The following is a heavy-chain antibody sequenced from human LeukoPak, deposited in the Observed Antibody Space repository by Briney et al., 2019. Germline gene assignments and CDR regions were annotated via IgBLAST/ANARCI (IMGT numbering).Heavy chain of an antibody. CDR1: GGSISSGDYY. D-gene: IGHD4-23*01. V-gene: IGHV4-31*03. CDR3: ARSRAGFTVVYFEY. J-gene: IGHJ4*02. Sequence: SQTLSLTCTVSGGSISSGDYYWSWIRQHPGKGLEWIGYIHYSGSTHYNPSLKSRVIISVDTSKNQFSLKLRSVAAADTAVYYCARSRAGFTVVYFEYWGQGTLVTVSS. CDR2: IHYSGST.